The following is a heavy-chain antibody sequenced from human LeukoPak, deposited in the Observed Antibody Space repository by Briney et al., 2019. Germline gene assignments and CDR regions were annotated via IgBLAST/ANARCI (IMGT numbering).Heavy chain of an antibody. CDR2: ISSSGSTI. D-gene: IGHD2-15*01. CDR1: GFTFSSYE. Sequence: GGSLRLSCAASGFTFSSYEMNWVRQAPGKGLEWVSYISSSGSTIYYADSVKGRFTISRDNAKNSLYLQMNSLRAEDTAVYYCARVGTHCSGGSCYSGEGYFDYWGQGTLVTVSS. CDR3: ARVGTHCSGGSCYSGEGYFDY. J-gene: IGHJ4*02. V-gene: IGHV3-48*03.